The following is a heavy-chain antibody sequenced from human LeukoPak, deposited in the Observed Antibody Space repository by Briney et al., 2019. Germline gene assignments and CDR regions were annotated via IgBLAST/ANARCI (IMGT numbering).Heavy chain of an antibody. D-gene: IGHD1-14*01. V-gene: IGHV3-64*01. CDR2: ISTNGDYT. J-gene: IGHJ4*02. Sequence: PGGSLRLSCAASGFTFSSYAMHWVRQAPGRGPEYVSAISTNGDYTYYANSVKGRFTISRDNSKNTLYLQMGSLRADDLAVYYCARVGAGSPSHGTSYFDYWGQGTLVTVSS. CDR1: GFTFSSYA. CDR3: ARVGAGSPSHGTSYFDY.